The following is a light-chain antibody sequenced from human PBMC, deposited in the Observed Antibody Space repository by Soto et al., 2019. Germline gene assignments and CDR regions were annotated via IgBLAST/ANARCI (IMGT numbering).Light chain of an antibody. V-gene: IGKV1-12*01. CDR1: QGISNR. J-gene: IGKJ2*03. Sequence: DIQMTQSPSSVSAPVGDRVTLTCRASQGISNRLAWYQQKPGRAPSLLIFLASTLQSGVPSRFSGGGSGTEFTLTISSLQPEDSATYYCQQANSLPYSFGQGTKVEI. CDR2: LAS. CDR3: QQANSLPYS.